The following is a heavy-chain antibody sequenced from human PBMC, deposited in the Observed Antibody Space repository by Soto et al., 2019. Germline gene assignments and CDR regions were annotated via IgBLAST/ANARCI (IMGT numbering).Heavy chain of an antibody. CDR2: IYYSGST. CDR3: ARGVAAAGRRGLFDY. J-gene: IGHJ4*02. V-gene: IGHV4-61*01. Sequence: SETLSLTCTVSGGSVSSGIYYWIWIRQPPGKGLEWIGYIYYSGSTNYNPSLKSRVTISVDTSKNQFSLKLSSVTAADTAVYYCARGVAAAGRRGLFDYWGQGTLVTVSS. D-gene: IGHD6-13*01. CDR1: GGSVSSGIYY.